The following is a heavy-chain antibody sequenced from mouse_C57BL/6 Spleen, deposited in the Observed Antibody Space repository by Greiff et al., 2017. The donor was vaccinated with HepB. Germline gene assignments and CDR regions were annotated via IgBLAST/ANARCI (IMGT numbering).Heavy chain of an antibody. D-gene: IGHD1-1*01. J-gene: IGHJ1*03. V-gene: IGHV1-61*01. CDR3: ARSYGSSSWYFDV. CDR2: IYPSDSET. CDR1: GYTFTSYW. Sequence: VQLQHPGAELVRPGSSVKLSCKASGYTFTSYWMDWVKQRPGQGLEWIGNIYPSDSETHYNQKFKDKATLTVDKSSSTAYMQLSSLTSEDSAVYYCARSYGSSSWYFDVWGTGTTVTVSS.